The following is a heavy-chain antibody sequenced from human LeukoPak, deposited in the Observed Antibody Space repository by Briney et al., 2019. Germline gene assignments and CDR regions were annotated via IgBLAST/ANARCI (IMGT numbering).Heavy chain of an antibody. CDR3: ARGTLWGVSSCDDS. CDR2: INHSGST. J-gene: IGHJ5*01. D-gene: IGHD6-13*01. V-gene: IGHV4-34*01. CDR1: GVSFSGYY. Sequence: SETLSLTCAVYGVSFSGYYRSWIRQPPGKGLEWIGEINHSGSTNYNPSLTSRVTISVDTSKNQFSLKLSSVTAADTAVYYCARGTLWGVSSCDDSWDQGPLVAVSS.